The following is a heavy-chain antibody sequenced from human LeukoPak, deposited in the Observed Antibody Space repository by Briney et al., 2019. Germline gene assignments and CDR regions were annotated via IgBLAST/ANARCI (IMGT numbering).Heavy chain of an antibody. CDR2: IRYDGSNK. Sequence: GGTLRLSCAASGFIFSSYGMHWVRQAPGEGLEWVAFIRYDGSNKYYADSVKGRFTISRDSSKNTLYLQMNSLRAEDTAVYYCANDALSGRLWVYFDYWGQGTLVTVSS. D-gene: IGHD3-10*01. CDR1: GFIFSSYG. V-gene: IGHV3-30*02. J-gene: IGHJ4*02. CDR3: ANDALSGRLWVYFDY.